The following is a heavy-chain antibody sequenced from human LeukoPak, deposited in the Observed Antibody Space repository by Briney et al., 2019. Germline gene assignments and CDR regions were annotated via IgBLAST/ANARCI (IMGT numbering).Heavy chain of an antibody. Sequence: SETLSLTCAVYGGSFSGYYWSWIRQPPGKGLEWIGEISHSGSTNYNPSLKSRVTISVDTSKNQFSLKLSSVTAADTAVYYCARGIPYYYGMDVWGQGTTVTVSS. CDR2: ISHSGST. V-gene: IGHV4-34*01. J-gene: IGHJ6*02. CDR3: ARGIPYYYGMDV. D-gene: IGHD2-21*01. CDR1: GGSFSGYY.